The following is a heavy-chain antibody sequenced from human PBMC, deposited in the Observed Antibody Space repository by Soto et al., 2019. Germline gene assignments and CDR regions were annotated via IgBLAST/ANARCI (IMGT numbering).Heavy chain of an antibody. Sequence: QVQLVESGGGVVQPGRSLRLSCAASGFTFSSYGMHWVRQAPGKGLEWVAVVSDDGSNKYYADSVKGRFTISRDNSKNTLYQQMNSLGAEDAAVYYCAKEGVYDSSGWSFDYWGQGTLVTVSS. D-gene: IGHD3-22*01. V-gene: IGHV3-30*18. CDR2: VSDDGSNK. CDR1: GFTFSSYG. J-gene: IGHJ4*02. CDR3: AKEGVYDSSGWSFDY.